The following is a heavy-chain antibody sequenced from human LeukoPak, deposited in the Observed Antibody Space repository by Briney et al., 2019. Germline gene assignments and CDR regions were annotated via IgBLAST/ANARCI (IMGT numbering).Heavy chain of an antibody. D-gene: IGHD2-21*02. V-gene: IGHV4-31*03. J-gene: IGHJ4*02. CDR1: GVSISSGGYY. CDR3: ASGVVTAIPGYFDY. CDR2: IYYSGST. Sequence: PSETLSLTCTVSGVSISSGGYYWGWIRQHPGKGLEWIGYIYYSGSTYHNPSLKSRVTISVDTSKNEFSLKLSSVTAADTAVYYCASGVVTAIPGYFDYWGQGTLVTVSS.